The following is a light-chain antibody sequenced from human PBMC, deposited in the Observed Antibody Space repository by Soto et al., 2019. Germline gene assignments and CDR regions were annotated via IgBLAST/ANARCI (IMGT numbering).Light chain of an antibody. Sequence: QSVLTQPPSASGTPGQRVSISCSGSSSNIGSNTVNWYQQLPGTAPKLLMYSDSHRPSGVPDRFSGSKSGTSASLAISGLQSDDEADYYCAAWDDSLNGPVFGGGTKVTVL. CDR2: SDS. V-gene: IGLV1-44*01. CDR3: AAWDDSLNGPV. CDR1: SSNIGSNT. J-gene: IGLJ3*02.